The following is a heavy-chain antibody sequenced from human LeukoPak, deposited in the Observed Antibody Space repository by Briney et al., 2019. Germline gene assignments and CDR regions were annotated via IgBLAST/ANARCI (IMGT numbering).Heavy chain of an antibody. D-gene: IGHD1-26*01. CDR3: ARDRRELLRSVDY. V-gene: IGHV3-21*06. CDR1: GFTFSSYS. Sequence: GGSLRLSCAASGFTFSSYSMNWVRHAPGKGLEWLSSIGSTGAYIFYADSVKGRFTISRDNAKNSLYLEMNSLRAEDTAIYYCARDRRELLRSVDYWGQGTLVTVSS. J-gene: IGHJ4*02. CDR2: IGSTGAYI.